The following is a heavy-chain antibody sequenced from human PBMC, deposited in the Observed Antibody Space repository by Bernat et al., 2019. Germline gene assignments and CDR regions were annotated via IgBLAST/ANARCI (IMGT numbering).Heavy chain of an antibody. D-gene: IGHD1-1*01. CDR2: IKTETDGGIT. Sequence: EVRLVESGGGLVKPGGSLRLSCAASGLNFDEVWMSWVRQAPGKGLEWVGRIKTETDGGITDYSGPVKGRFSISRDDGRDMLYLDMNRRKIEDTGVYYCTPESTPPRDFWGQGTLVTVSS. CDR3: TPESTPPRDF. V-gene: IGHV3-15*01. J-gene: IGHJ4*02. CDR1: GLNFDEVW.